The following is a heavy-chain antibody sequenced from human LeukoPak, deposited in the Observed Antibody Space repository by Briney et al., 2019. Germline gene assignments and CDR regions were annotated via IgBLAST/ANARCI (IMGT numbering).Heavy chain of an antibody. CDR1: GFTFSSYA. V-gene: IGHV3-23*01. J-gene: IGHJ3*02. D-gene: IGHD2-2*01. Sequence: GGSLRLSCAASGFTFSSYAMSWVRQAPGKGLELVSAISGSGGSTYYADSVKGRFTISRDNSKNTLYLQMNSLRAEDTAVYYCAKGPVVVPAAIVRGVAFDIWGQGTMVTVSS. CDR3: AKGPVVVPAAIVRGVAFDI. CDR2: ISGSGGST.